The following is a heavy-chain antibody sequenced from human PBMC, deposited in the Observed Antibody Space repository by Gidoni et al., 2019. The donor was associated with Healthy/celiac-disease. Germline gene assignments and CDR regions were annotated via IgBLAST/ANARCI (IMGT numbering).Heavy chain of an antibody. V-gene: IGHV3-74*01. D-gene: IGHD2-21*02. CDR1: GFTFSSYW. Sequence: EVQLVESGGGLVQPGGSLRLSCAASGFTFSSYWMHWVRQAPGKGLVWVSRINSDGSSTSYADSVKGRFTISRDNAKNTLYLQMNSLRAEDTAVYYCARESHCGGDCYMLDYWGQGTLVTVSS. J-gene: IGHJ4*02. CDR2: INSDGSST. CDR3: ARESHCGGDCYMLDY.